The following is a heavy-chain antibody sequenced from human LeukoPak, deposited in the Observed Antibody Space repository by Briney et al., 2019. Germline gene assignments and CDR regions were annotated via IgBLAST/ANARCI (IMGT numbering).Heavy chain of an antibody. V-gene: IGHV1-2*02. D-gene: IGHD2-2*01. CDR3: ARGRGSGIVVVPAAIRY. J-gene: IGHJ4*02. CDR2: INPNSGGT. Sequence: ASVKVSCKASGYTFTGYYMHWVRQAPGQGLEWTGWINPNSGGTNYAQKFQGRVTMTRDTSISTAYMELSRLRSDDTAVYYCARGRGSGIVVVPAAIRYWGQGTLVTVSS. CDR1: GYTFTGYY.